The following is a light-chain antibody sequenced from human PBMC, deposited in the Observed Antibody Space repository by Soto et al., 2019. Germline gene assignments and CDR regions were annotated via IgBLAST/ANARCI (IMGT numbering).Light chain of an antibody. J-gene: IGKJ2*01. V-gene: IGKV3-15*01. CDR3: QQYNNWPPYT. Sequence: DTVMTQSPATLSVSPGERATLSCRASQSVSSNLAWYQQKPGQAPRLLIYGASTRATGIPARFSGSGSGTEFTLTISSLQSEDGAVYYCQQYNNWPPYTFGQGTKLEIK. CDR2: GAS. CDR1: QSVSSN.